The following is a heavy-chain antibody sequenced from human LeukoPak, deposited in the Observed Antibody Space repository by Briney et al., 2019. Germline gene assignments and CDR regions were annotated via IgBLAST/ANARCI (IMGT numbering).Heavy chain of an antibody. CDR1: GFTFSSYA. J-gene: IGHJ6*02. CDR3: AKDVTSSTIYYYYYGMDV. Sequence: GGSLRLSCAASGFTFSSYAMSWVRQASGKGLEWVSAISGSGGSTYYADSVKGRFTISRDNSKNTLYLQMNSLRAEDTAVYYCAKDVTSSTIYYYYYGMDVWGQGTTVTVSS. D-gene: IGHD5-24*01. V-gene: IGHV3-23*01. CDR2: ISGSGGST.